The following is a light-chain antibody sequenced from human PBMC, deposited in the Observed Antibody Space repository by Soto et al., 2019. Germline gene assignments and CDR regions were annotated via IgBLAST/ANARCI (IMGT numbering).Light chain of an antibody. CDR3: QQYDNLPSIT. V-gene: IGKV1-33*01. CDR2: DAS. Sequence: DIQMTQSPSTLSASVGDTVTVTCRASQSVSGWLAWYQQKPGEAPKLLIYDASNLETGVPSRFSGSGSGTDFTFTISSLQPEDIATYYCQQYDNLPSITFGQGTRLEIK. J-gene: IGKJ5*01. CDR1: QSVSGW.